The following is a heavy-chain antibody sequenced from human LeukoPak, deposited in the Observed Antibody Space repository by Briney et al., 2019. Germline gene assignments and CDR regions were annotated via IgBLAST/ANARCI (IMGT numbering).Heavy chain of an antibody. CDR2: TNHSGST. V-gene: IGHV4-34*01. CDR1: GGSFSGYY. D-gene: IGHD3-10*01. CDR3: ARDDVTRGVFDY. Sequence: KPSETLSLTCAVYGGSFSGYYWSWIRQPPGKGLEWIGETNHSGSTNYNPSLKSRVTISVDTSKNQFSLKLSSVTAADTAVYYCARDDVTRGVFDYWGQGTLVTVSS. J-gene: IGHJ4*02.